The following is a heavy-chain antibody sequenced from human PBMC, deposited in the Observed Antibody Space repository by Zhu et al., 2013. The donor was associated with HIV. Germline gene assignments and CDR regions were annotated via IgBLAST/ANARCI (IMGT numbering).Heavy chain of an antibody. CDR1: GYTFTSYY. D-gene: IGHD3-10*01. J-gene: IGHJ4*02. V-gene: IGHV1-46*01. Sequence: VQLVQSGAEVKKPGASVKVSCKASGYTFTSYYMHWVRQAPGQGLEWMGIINPSGGSTSYAQKFQGRVTMTRDTSTSTVYMELSSLRSEDTAVYYCARDRFSLRSGSVVSHVYYFDLLGPGNPGHRLL. CDR2: INPSGGST. CDR3: ARDRFSLRSGSVVSHVYYFDL.